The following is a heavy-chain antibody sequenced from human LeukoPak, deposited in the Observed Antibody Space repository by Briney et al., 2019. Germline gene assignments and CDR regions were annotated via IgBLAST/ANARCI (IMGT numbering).Heavy chain of an antibody. D-gene: IGHD3-10*01. CDR3: ARDHSVGDIAWWFDP. V-gene: IGHV1-46*01. CDR1: GYTFTNNW. CDR2: INPTGTST. Sequence: GASVKVSCKTSGYTFTNNWMHWVRQAPGQGLEWVGVINPTGTSTLYAQNFQGRVTLTRDMSTTTDYMELRSLTSEDTAVYYSARDHSVGDIAWWFDPWGQGTLVSVSS. J-gene: IGHJ5*02.